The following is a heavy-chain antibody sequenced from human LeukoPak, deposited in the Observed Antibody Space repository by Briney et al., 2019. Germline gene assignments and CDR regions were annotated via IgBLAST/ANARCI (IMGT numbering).Heavy chain of an antibody. D-gene: IGHD6-19*01. J-gene: IGHJ5*02. CDR1: GCIFTTNW. CDR2: IDPSDSET. Sequence: GESLKISCKGSGCIFTTNWISWIRQMPGKGLEWMGRIDPSDSETNYSPSFQGHVSVSVDKSISTAYLQWSSLKASDTAMYYCARRAGSSGKFDPWGQGTLVIVSS. V-gene: IGHV5-10-1*01. CDR3: ARRAGSSGKFDP.